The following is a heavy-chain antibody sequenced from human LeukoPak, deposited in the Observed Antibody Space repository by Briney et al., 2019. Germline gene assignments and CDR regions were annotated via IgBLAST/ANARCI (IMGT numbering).Heavy chain of an antibody. J-gene: IGHJ4*02. CDR1: GGSNSSSKYY. D-gene: IGHD3-10*01. Sequence: SETLSLTCTVSGGSNSSSKYYWSWIRQPPGEALEWIASINHGGTTYYSPSLKSRVTISVDTSKNQFSLRLSSVTAADTAAYLCATYVVYGSGKYYFDYWGQGSLVTVSS. CDR2: INHGGTT. V-gene: IGHV4-39*01. CDR3: ATYVVYGSGKYYFDY.